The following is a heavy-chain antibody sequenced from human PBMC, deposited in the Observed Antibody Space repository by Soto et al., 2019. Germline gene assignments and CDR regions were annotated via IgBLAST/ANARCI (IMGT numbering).Heavy chain of an antibody. J-gene: IGHJ4*02. D-gene: IGHD6-6*01. CDR1: GFTXSSYW. V-gene: IGHV3-74*01. Sequence: PGGSLRLSCAASGFTXSSYWMHWVRQAPGKGLVWVSRINSDGSSTSYADSVKGRFTISRDNAKNTLYLQMNSLRAEDTAVYYCAAVEYSSSPFDYSGQGTLVTVSS. CDR2: INSDGSST. CDR3: AAVEYSSSPFDY.